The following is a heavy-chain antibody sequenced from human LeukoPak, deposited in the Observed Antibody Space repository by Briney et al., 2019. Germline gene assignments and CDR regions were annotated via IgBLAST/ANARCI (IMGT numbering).Heavy chain of an antibody. CDR1: GYTFTGYY. J-gene: IGHJ5*02. Sequence: ASVKVSCKASGYTFTGYYMHWVRQAPGQGLEWMGWINPNSGGTNYAQKFQGRVTVTRDTSISTAYMELSRLRSDDTAVYYCARTPCSGGSCYSSWFDPWGQGTLVTVSS. V-gene: IGHV1-2*02. D-gene: IGHD2-15*01. CDR3: ARTPCSGGSCYSSWFDP. CDR2: INPNSGGT.